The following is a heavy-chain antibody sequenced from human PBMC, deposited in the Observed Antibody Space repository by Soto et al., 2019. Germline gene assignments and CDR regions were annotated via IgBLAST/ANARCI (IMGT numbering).Heavy chain of an antibody. CDR2: VSIGGST. CDR3: AKRRGAGGDFDY. D-gene: IGHD2-15*01. J-gene: IGHJ4*02. V-gene: IGHV3-23*01. Sequence: GGSLRLSCAASGFTFSSYAMGWVRQGPGKGLEWVAVVSIGGSTHYADSVRGRFTISRDNSKNTLSLQMNSLTAEDTAVYFCAKRRGAGGDFDYWGQGALVTVSS. CDR1: GFTFSSYA.